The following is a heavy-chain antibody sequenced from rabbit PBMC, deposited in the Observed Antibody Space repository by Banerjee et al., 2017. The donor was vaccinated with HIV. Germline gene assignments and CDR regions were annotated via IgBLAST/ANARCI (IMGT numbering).Heavy chain of an antibody. D-gene: IGHD1-1*01. J-gene: IGHJ3*01. V-gene: IGHV1S47*01. CDR3: ARSVYASSSGYPYGMDL. CDR1: GIDFSSYG. Sequence: QEQLVESGGGLVTLGGSLKLSCKASGIDFSSYGISWVRQAPGKGLEWIAYIYPDYGSTDYASWVNGRFTISLDNAQNTVFLQMTSLTAADTATYFCARSVYASSSGYPYGMDLWGQGTLVTVS. CDR2: IYPDYGST.